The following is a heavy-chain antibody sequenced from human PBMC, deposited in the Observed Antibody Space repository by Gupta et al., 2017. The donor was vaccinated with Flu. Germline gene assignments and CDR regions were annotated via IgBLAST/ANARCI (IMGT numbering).Heavy chain of an antibody. D-gene: IGHD5-18*01. V-gene: IGHV3-30*18. CDR1: GFTFSSYG. Sequence: GFTFSSYGMHWVRQAPGKGLEWVASVSQDGSNTFYADSLRGSFTISRDNSKSTLYLQMNSLRPEDTALYYCAKEGDTALIYWYFDLWGRGSLVTVSS. CDR3: AKEGDTALIYWYFDL. CDR2: VSQDGSNT. J-gene: IGHJ2*01.